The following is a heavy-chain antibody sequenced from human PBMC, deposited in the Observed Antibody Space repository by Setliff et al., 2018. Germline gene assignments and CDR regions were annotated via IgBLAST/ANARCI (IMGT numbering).Heavy chain of an antibody. V-gene: IGHV4-39*01. CDR1: GGSISSSSYY. Sequence: SETLSLTCTVSGGSISSSSYYWGWLRQPPGKGLGWIGSIYYSGSTYYNPSLKSRVTISVDTSKNQFSRNLNAVTAADTAVYYCATLTGDRGVDYWGQGTLVTVSS. CDR3: ATLTGDRGVDY. CDR2: IYYSGST. D-gene: IGHD7-27*01. J-gene: IGHJ4*02.